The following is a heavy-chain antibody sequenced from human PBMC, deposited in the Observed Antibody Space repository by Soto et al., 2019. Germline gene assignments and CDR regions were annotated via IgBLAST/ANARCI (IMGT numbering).Heavy chain of an antibody. J-gene: IGHJ6*02. CDR3: ALRGGRDIVVVVAATARRYYGMDV. V-gene: IGHV1-3*01. Sequence: ASVKVSCKASGYTFTSYAMHWVRQAPGQRLEWMGWINAGNGNTKYSQKFQGRVTITRDTSASTAYMELSSLRSEDTAVYYCALRGGRDIVVVVAATARRYYGMDVWGQGTTVTVSS. D-gene: IGHD2-15*01. CDR1: GYTFTSYA. CDR2: INAGNGNT.